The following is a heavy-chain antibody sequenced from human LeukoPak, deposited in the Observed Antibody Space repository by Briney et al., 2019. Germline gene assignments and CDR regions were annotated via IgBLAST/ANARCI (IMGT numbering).Heavy chain of an antibody. CDR1: GFTFRTSG. V-gene: IGHV3-48*01. D-gene: IGHD1-26*01. Sequence: GGTLRPSCAASGFTFRTSGMNWLRQAPGKGLEWVSYISSSGTTISYAQSVKGRFTITRDNAQNSLTLHMNTLRADDTAVYYCAKDGGTHFDHWGQGTLVTVSS. J-gene: IGHJ4*02. CDR3: AKDGGTHFDH. CDR2: ISSSGTTI.